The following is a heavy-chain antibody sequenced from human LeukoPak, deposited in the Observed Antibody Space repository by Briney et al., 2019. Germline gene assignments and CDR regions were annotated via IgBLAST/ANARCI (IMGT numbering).Heavy chain of an antibody. Sequence: PSETLSLTCAVYSGSFSGYYWSWIRQPPGKGLEWIGEINHSGSTNYNPSLKSRVTISVDTSKNQFSLKLSSVTAADTAVYYCARSIAARLRYYYYGMDVWGQGTTVTVSS. CDR2: INHSGST. CDR1: SGSFSGYY. D-gene: IGHD6-6*01. CDR3: ARSIAARLRYYYYGMDV. J-gene: IGHJ6*02. V-gene: IGHV4-34*01.